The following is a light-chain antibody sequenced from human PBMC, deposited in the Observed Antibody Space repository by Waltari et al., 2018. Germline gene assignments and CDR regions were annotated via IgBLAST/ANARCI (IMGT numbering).Light chain of an antibody. J-gene: IGLJ2*01. Sequence: HSALTQPASVSGSPGQSITISCTGTSSDAGGYNYVSWYQQHPGKAPKLMIYDVSNRPSGVSNRFSGSKSGNTASLTISGLQAEDEADYYCSSYISSDTLELFGGGTSLTVL. CDR3: SSYISSDTLEL. CDR2: DVS. CDR1: SSDAGGYNY. V-gene: IGLV2-14*03.